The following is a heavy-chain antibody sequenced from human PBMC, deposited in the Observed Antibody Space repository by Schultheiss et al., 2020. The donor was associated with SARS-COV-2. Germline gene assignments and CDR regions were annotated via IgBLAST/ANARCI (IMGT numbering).Heavy chain of an antibody. D-gene: IGHD1-7*01. CDR3: AKDLTGTRFFDY. V-gene: IGHV3-23*01. Sequence: GESLRLSCAASGFTFSSYAMSWVRQAPGKGLEWVSAISGSGGSTYYADSVKGRFTISRDNSKNTLYLQMNSLRAEDTAVYYCAKDLTGTRFFDYWGQGTLVTVSS. CDR1: GFTFSSYA. CDR2: ISGSGGST. J-gene: IGHJ4*02.